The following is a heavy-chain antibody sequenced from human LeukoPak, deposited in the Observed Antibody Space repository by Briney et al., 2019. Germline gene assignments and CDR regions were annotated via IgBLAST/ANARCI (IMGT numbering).Heavy chain of an antibody. D-gene: IGHD6-13*01. Sequence: GGSLRLSCAASGFTFSSYSMNWVRQAPGKGLEWVSSISSSSSYIYYTDSVKGRFTISRDNAKKSLYLQMNSLRAEDTAVYYCASTIGSAGTQYWGQGTLVTVSS. CDR1: GFTFSSYS. J-gene: IGHJ4*02. CDR3: ASTIGSAGTQY. CDR2: ISSSSSYI. V-gene: IGHV3-21*01.